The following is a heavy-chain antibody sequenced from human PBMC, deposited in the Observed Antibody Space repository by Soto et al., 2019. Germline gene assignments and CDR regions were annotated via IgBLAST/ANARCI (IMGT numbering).Heavy chain of an antibody. CDR1: GFTFDAYA. Sequence: EVQLVESGGGLVQPGRSLRLSCAASGFTFDAYAMHWVRQVPGKGLAWVSGISWRSGTITYADSVKGRFTISRDNARNTLYLQMTSLRTEDTALYYCAKDRGYSRPHDGFDIWGQGTMVIVSS. CDR3: AKDRGYSRPHDGFDI. V-gene: IGHV3-9*01. CDR2: ISWRSGTI. J-gene: IGHJ3*02. D-gene: IGHD6-13*01.